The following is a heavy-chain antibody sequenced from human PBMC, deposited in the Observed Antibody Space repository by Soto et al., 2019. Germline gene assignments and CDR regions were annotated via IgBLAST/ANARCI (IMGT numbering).Heavy chain of an antibody. CDR1: GGMFYSSA. CDR2: IVPMNGSQ. CDR3: SFAPNGTYQLFGY. J-gene: IGHJ4*02. Sequence: GAAVKVSCKASGGMFYSSAINWVRQAPGEGREWMGGIVPMNGSQKYEQQFLGRVTISANASATTAYNHLSDRKSADTAAHYFSFAPNGTYQLFGYWGQGTQVTVSS. V-gene: IGHV1-69*13. D-gene: IGHD1-26*01.